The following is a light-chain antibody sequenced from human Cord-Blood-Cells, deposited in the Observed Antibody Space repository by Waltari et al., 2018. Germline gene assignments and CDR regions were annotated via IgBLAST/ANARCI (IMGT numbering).Light chain of an antibody. Sequence: QSALTQPAPVSGSPGQSIPISCPGTSSDVGSYNLVSWYQQHPGKAPKLMIYEGSKRPSVVSNRFSSSKSGNTASLTISGLQAEDEADYYCCSYAGSSTFWVFGGGTKLTVL. CDR1: SSDVGSYNL. J-gene: IGLJ3*02. CDR3: CSYAGSSTFWV. CDR2: EGS. V-gene: IGLV2-23*01.